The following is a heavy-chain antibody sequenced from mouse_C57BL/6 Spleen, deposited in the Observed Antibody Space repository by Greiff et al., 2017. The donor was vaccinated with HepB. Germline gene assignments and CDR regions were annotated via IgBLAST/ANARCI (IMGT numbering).Heavy chain of an antibody. V-gene: IGHV1-22*01. D-gene: IGHD1-1*01. CDR2: INPNNGGN. CDR3: ARVPNSYGSRWYFDV. CDR1: GYTFTDYN. J-gene: IGHJ1*03. Sequence: VQLQQSGPELVKPGASVKMSCKASGYTFTDYNMHWVKQSHGKSLEWIGYINPNNGGNSYNQKFKGKATLTVNKSSSTAYMELRSLTSEDSAVYYCARVPNSYGSRWYFDVWGTGTTVTVSS.